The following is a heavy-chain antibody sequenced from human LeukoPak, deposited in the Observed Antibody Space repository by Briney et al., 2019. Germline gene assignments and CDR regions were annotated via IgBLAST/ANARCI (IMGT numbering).Heavy chain of an antibody. D-gene: IGHD4-17*01. CDR1: GFSFSTYA. J-gene: IGHJ4*02. CDR2: VGDGGRDT. Sequence: GGSLRLSCAASGFSFSTYAMSWVRQAPGKGLDWVSTVGDGGRDTHYADSVKGRFTISRDDSNNTLYLQMNSLRADDTAVYYCAKALYGDYGSFHYWGQGTLVTVCS. CDR3: AKALYGDYGSFHY. V-gene: IGHV3-23*01.